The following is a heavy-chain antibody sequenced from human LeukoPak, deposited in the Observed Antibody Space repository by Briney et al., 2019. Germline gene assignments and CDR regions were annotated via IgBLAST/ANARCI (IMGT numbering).Heavy chain of an antibody. V-gene: IGHV3-48*03. CDR3: ARAPWYYDSSGYYASAFDY. Sequence: GGSLRLSCVASGFTFSSYEMNWVRQAPGKGLEWVSYISSSGSTIYYADSVKGRFTISRDNAKNSLYLQMNSLRAEDTAVYYCARAPWYYDSSGYYASAFDYWGQGTLVTVSS. D-gene: IGHD3-22*01. J-gene: IGHJ4*02. CDR2: ISSSGSTI. CDR1: GFTFSSYE.